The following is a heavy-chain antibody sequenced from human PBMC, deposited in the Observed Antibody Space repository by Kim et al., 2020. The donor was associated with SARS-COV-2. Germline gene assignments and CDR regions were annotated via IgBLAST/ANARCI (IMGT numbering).Heavy chain of an antibody. CDR3: ARGLVGTWDY. Sequence: GGSLRLSCAASGFTFSSHWMMWARQAPGKEMEWVANIKGDATEKYYVDSVKGRFTISRDNAENFLYLQMNSLRGDDTAVYYCARGLVGTWDYWGQGTLVSVSS. CDR1: GFTFSSHW. J-gene: IGHJ4*02. D-gene: IGHD3-9*01. CDR2: IKGDATEK. V-gene: IGHV3-7*03.